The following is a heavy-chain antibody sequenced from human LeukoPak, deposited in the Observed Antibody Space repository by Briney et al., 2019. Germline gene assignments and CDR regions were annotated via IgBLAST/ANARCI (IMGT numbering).Heavy chain of an antibody. CDR2: IYYSGST. CDR3: ARPEMATIPHFDY. CDR1: GGSISSSSYY. J-gene: IGHJ4*02. D-gene: IGHD5-24*01. Sequence: SETLSLTCTVSGGSISSSSYYWGWIRQPPGKGLEWIGSIYYSGSTYYNPSLKSRVTISVDTSKNQFSLKLSSVTAADTAVYYRARPEMATIPHFDYWGQGTLVTVSS. V-gene: IGHV4-39*01.